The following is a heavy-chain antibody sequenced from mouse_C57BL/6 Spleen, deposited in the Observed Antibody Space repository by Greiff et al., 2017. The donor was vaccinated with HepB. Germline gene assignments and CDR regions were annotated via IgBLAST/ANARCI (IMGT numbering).Heavy chain of an antibody. CDR1: GYTFTTYP. V-gene: IGHV1-47*01. CDR3: ARGLYGNYGMMDY. Sequence: VMLVESGAELVKPGASVKMSCKASGYTFTTYPIEWMKQNHGKSLEWIGNFHPYNDDTKYNEKFKGKATLTVEKSSSTVYLELSRLTSDDSAVYYCARGLYGNYGMMDYWGQGTSVTVSS. CDR2: FHPYNDDT. J-gene: IGHJ4*01. D-gene: IGHD2-1*01.